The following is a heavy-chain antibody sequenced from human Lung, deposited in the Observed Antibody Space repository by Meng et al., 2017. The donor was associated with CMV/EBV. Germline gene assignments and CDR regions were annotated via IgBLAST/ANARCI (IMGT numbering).Heavy chain of an antibody. J-gene: IGHJ6*02. CDR1: GFTFSDYS. CDR2: ISSSDYI. Sequence: GGSLRLXXTASGFTFSDYSMNWVRQAPGKGLEWVSSISSSDYIYYADSVRGRFTISRDNAKHSLYLQMNSLRAEDTAVYYCARGVGSYDFWSAYSYYYVLDFWGQGXTVTVSS. CDR3: ARGVGSYDFWSAYSYYYVLDF. D-gene: IGHD3-3*01. V-gene: IGHV3-21*01.